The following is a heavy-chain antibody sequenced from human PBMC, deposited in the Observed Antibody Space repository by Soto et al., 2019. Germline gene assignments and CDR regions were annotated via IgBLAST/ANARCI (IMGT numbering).Heavy chain of an antibody. Sequence: GSLRLSCAASGFTFSSYAMHWVRQAPGKGLEWVAVISYDGSNKYYADSVKGRFAISRDNSKNTLYLQMNSLRAEDTAVYYCARDPPYYGSGSYLYYFDYWGQGTLVTVSS. CDR3: ARDPPYYGSGSYLYYFDY. D-gene: IGHD3-10*01. V-gene: IGHV3-30*09. CDR1: GFTFSSYA. CDR2: ISYDGSNK. J-gene: IGHJ4*02.